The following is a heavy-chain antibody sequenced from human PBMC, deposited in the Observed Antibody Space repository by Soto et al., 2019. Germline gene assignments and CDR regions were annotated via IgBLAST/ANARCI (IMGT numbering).Heavy chain of an antibody. Sequence: PGGSLRLSCTASGFTFGDYAMSWVRQAPGKGLEWVGFIRSKAYGGTTEYAASVKGRFTISRDDSKSIAYLQMNSLKTEDTAVYYCTRDPPYGDYALMDGMDVWGQGTTVTVSS. CDR3: TRDPPYGDYALMDGMDV. V-gene: IGHV3-49*04. J-gene: IGHJ6*02. CDR2: IRSKAYGGTT. D-gene: IGHD4-17*01. CDR1: GFTFGDYA.